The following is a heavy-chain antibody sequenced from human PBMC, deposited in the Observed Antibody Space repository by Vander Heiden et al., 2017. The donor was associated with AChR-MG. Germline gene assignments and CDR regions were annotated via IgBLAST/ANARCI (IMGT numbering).Heavy chain of an antibody. CDR1: GGSFSGHY. CDR2: INHSGST. V-gene: IGHV4-34*01. J-gene: IGHJ5*02. CDR3: TRGTWNLRFDP. D-gene: IGHD1-1*01. Sequence: QVQLQQWGAALLQPSETLSLTRAVYGGSFSGHYRSWVRQSPGKGLEWIGEINHSGSTNYNPSLKSRVTIFEDTSKNQFSLNLSSVTAADTAVYYCTRGTWNLRFDPWGQGTLVTVSS.